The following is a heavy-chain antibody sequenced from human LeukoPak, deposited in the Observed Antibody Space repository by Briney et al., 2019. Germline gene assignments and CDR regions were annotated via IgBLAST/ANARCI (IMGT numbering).Heavy chain of an antibody. CDR2: ISGSGVST. Sequence: GGSLRLACAASGFRFSSYAMSWVRQAPGKGLEWVSAISGSGVSTYYADSVKGRFTISRDNARNSLYLQMNSLRAEDTAIYYCARFETVAAKPLEYWGQGTLVTVSS. CDR3: ARFETVAAKPLEY. CDR1: GFRFSSYA. V-gene: IGHV3-23*01. D-gene: IGHD6-19*01. J-gene: IGHJ4*02.